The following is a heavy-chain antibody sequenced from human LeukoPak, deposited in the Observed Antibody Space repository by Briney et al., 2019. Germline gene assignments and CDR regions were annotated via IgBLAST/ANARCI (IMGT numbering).Heavy chain of an antibody. J-gene: IGHJ6*03. D-gene: IGHD2-2*01. CDR2: IQYDGSNQ. Sequence: GGSLRLSCTASGFTFSSYGMHWVRQAPGKGLEWVAYIQYDGSNQQYADSVKGRFSISRDRSKNIPYLQMNSLRAEDTAVYYCAKQGLNVVVSRGNYMDVWGKGTTVTVSS. CDR1: GFTFSSYG. V-gene: IGHV3-30*02. CDR3: AKQGLNVVVSRGNYMDV.